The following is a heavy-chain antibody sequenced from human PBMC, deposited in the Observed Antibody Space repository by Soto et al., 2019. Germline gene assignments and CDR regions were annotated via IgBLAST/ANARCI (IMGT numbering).Heavy chain of an antibody. CDR2: ISGSGGST. D-gene: IGHD3-3*01. CDR3: AKVINTIFGVVIPYYYGIDV. Sequence: GGSLRLSCAASGFTFSSYAMSWVRQAPGKGLEWVSAISGSGGSTYYADSVKGRFTISRDNSKNTLYLQMNSLRAEDTAVYYCAKVINTIFGVVIPYYYGIDVWGQATTVTASS. CDR1: GFTFSSYA. J-gene: IGHJ6*02. V-gene: IGHV3-23*01.